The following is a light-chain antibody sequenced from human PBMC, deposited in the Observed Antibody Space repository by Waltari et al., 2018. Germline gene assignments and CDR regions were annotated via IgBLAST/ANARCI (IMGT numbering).Light chain of an antibody. CDR1: SSNIGKNF. Sequence: QSVLTQPPSASGIPGQRVTISCSGSSSNIGKNFVNWYQHLPGTAPKLLIYTNNQRPSGVPDRFSGSKSGTSASLAISGLQSEDEADYYCETWDDGLSGCVFGTGTKVTVL. J-gene: IGLJ1*01. V-gene: IGLV1-44*01. CDR2: TNN. CDR3: ETWDDGLSGCV.